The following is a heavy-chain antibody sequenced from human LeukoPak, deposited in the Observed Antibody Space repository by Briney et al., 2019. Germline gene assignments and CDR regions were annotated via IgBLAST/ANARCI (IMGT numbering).Heavy chain of an antibody. Sequence: SETLSLTCAVSGGSISSGGYSWSWIRQPPGKGLEWIGYIYYSGSTYYNPSLKSRVTISVDTSKNQFSLKLSSVTAADTAVYYCARRPTVTNYYYYYVDVWGKGTTVTVSS. J-gene: IGHJ6*03. CDR2: IYYSGST. V-gene: IGHV4-30-4*07. CDR3: ARRPTVTNYYYYYVDV. CDR1: GGSISSGGYS. D-gene: IGHD4-17*01.